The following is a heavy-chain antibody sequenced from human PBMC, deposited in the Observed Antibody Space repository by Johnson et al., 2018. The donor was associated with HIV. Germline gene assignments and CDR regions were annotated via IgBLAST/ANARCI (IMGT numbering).Heavy chain of an antibody. CDR3: ARSIVGAIVDAFDM. Sequence: VLLVESGGGLVQPGRSLRLSCVVSGFTFDDYAMHWVRQVPGEGLEWVSGINWSSGSIGYADSVKGRFTISRDNAKNSLYLQMNSLRAEDTAVYYCARSIVGAIVDAFDMWGQATMVTVSS. CDR2: INWSSGSI. D-gene: IGHD1-26*01. CDR1: GFTFDDYA. J-gene: IGHJ3*02. V-gene: IGHV3-9*01.